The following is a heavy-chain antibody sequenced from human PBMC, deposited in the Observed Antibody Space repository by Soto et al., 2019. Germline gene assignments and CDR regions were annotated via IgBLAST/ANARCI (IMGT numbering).Heavy chain of an antibody. CDR3: ARGLCSGGSCYSGNGFDP. D-gene: IGHD2-15*01. V-gene: IGHV1-8*01. CDR2: MNPNSGNT. CDR1: GYTFTSYD. Sequence: QVRLVQSGAEVKKPGASVKVSCKASGYTFTSYDINWVRQATGQGLEWMGWMNPNSGNTGYAQKFQGRVTMTRNTSISTAYMELSSLRSEDTAVYYCARGLCSGGSCYSGNGFDPWGQGTLVTVSS. J-gene: IGHJ5*02.